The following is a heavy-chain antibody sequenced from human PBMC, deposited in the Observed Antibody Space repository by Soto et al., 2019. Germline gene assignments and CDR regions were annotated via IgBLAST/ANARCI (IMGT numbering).Heavy chain of an antibody. CDR2: ISAYNGNT. V-gene: IGHV1-18*01. CDR1: GYTFTSYG. Sequence: ASVKVSCKASGYTFTSYGISWVRQAPGQGHEWMGWISAYNGNTNYAQKLQGRATMTTDTSTSTAYTELRSLRSDDTAVYYCASPFGVVIRDYYYGMDVWGQGTTVTVSS. D-gene: IGHD3-3*01. CDR3: ASPFGVVIRDYYYGMDV. J-gene: IGHJ6*02.